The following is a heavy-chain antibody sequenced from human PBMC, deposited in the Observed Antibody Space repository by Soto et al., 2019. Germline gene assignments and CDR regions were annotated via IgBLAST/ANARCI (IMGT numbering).Heavy chain of an antibody. D-gene: IGHD6-13*01. V-gene: IGHV5-10-1*01. CDR1: GYSFTSYW. CDR2: IDPSDSYT. Sequence: GESLKISCKGSGYSFTSYWISWVRQMPGKGLEWMGRIDPSDSYTNYSPSFQGHVTISADKSISTAYLQWSSLKASDTAMYYCARQDYYSSSSKYYFDYWGQGTLVTVSS. J-gene: IGHJ4*02. CDR3: ARQDYYSSSSKYYFDY.